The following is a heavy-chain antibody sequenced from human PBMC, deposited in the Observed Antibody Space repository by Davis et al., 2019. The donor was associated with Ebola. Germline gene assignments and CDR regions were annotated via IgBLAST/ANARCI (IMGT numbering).Heavy chain of an antibody. CDR3: ARGGFITELRWFDL. J-gene: IGHJ5*02. D-gene: IGHD3-10*01. CDR2: INWDGGAT. V-gene: IGHV3-43*01. Sequence: GGSLRLSCAASGFIFDSYTMHWVRQPPGKGLEWVSLINWDGGATYYADSVRGRFTISRDDAENSLYLQMNSLRAEDTAVYYCARGGFITELRWFDLWGQGTLVTASS. CDR1: GFIFDSYT.